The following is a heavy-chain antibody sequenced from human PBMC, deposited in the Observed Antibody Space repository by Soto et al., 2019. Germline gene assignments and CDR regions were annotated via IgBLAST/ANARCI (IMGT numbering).Heavy chain of an antibody. Sequence: QVQLVQSGAEVKKPGASVKVSCKASGYTFTGYYMHWVLQAPGQGLEWMGWINPNSGGTNYGQKFQGWVTMNRDTSISTAYMELSRLRSDDTAVYYCAREEYYYGSGLDYWGQGTLVTVSS. CDR3: AREEYYYGSGLDY. CDR1: GYTFTGYY. V-gene: IGHV1-2*04. D-gene: IGHD3-10*01. J-gene: IGHJ4*02. CDR2: INPNSGGT.